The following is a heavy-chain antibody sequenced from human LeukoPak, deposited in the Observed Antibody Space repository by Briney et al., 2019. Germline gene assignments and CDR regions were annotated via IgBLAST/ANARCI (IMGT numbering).Heavy chain of an antibody. CDR1: GYTFTSYG. D-gene: IGHD2-2*01. V-gene: IGHV1-18*01. CDR2: ISAYNGNT. J-gene: IGHJ4*02. Sequence: ASVKVSCKASGYTFTSYGISWVRQAPGQGLEWMGWISAYNGNTNYAQKLQGRVTMTTDTSTSTAYMELRSLRSDGTAVYYCARDQEEIVVVPAAVDFDYWGQGTLVTVSS. CDR3: ARDQEEIVVVPAAVDFDY.